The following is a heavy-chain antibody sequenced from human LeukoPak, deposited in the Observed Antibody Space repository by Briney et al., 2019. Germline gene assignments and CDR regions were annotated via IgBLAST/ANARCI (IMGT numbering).Heavy chain of an antibody. CDR2: INHSGST. Sequence: SETLSLTCAVFGGSLSAYYWSWIRQPPGKGLEWIGEINHSGSTNYNPSLKSRVTISVDTSKNQFSLKLSSVTAADTAVYYCARKGSSPYSSGWYRGSRAEYFQHWGQGTLVTVSS. J-gene: IGHJ1*01. CDR1: GGSLSAYY. CDR3: ARKGSSPYSSGWYRGSRAEYFQH. D-gene: IGHD6-19*01. V-gene: IGHV4-34*01.